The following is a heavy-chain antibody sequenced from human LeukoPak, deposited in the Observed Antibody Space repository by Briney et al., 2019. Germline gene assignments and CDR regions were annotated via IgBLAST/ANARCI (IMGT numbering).Heavy chain of an antibody. J-gene: IGHJ4*02. CDR3: ARGESGYNSY. D-gene: IGHD5-24*01. V-gene: IGHV6-1*01. CDR1: GDSVCSNSAA. Sequence: SQTLSVTCAISGDSVCSNSAAWNWIRRSPSRGLEWLGRTYYRSKWYDDYAVSVKGRITINPDTSKNQFSLQLNSVTPEDTAVYYCARGESGYNSYWGQGTLVTVSS. CDR2: TYYRSKWYD.